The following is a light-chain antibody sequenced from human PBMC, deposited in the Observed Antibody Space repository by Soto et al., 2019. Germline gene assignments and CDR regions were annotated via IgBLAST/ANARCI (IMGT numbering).Light chain of an antibody. CDR3: QHRYNWPLT. J-gene: IGKJ4*01. Sequence: EVVLTQSPATLSLSPGEGATLSCRASQSIGNYLAWYQQKPGQPPRLLIYDASNRASGIPARFSGSGSGTDFTLTINSLEPEDFAIYYCQHRYNWPLTFGAGTKVEIK. CDR2: DAS. V-gene: IGKV3-11*01. CDR1: QSIGNY.